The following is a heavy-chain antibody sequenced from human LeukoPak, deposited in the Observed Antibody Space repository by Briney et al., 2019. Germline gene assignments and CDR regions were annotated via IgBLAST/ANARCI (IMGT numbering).Heavy chain of an antibody. V-gene: IGHV3-23*01. CDR3: ANSGSSFDY. J-gene: IGHJ4*02. Sequence: GGSLRLSCAASGFTFSSYATSWVRQAPGKGLEWVSAISGSGGSTYYADSVKGRFTISRDNSKSTLYLQMNSLRAEDTAVYYCANSGSSFDYWGQGTLVTVSS. CDR2: ISGSGGST. CDR1: GFTFSSYA. D-gene: IGHD1-26*01.